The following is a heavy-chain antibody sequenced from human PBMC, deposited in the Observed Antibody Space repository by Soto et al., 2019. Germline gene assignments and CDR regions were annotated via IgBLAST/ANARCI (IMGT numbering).Heavy chain of an antibody. D-gene: IGHD6-13*01. CDR3: ARGRNRAAAGRSKAGKYNWFDP. Sequence: SETLSLTCTVSGGSISSYYWSWIRQPPGKGLEWIGYIYYSGSTNYNPSLKSRVTISVDTSKNQFSLKLSSVTAADTAVYYCARGRNRAAAGRSKAGKYNWFDPWGQGTLVTVSS. V-gene: IGHV4-59*12. J-gene: IGHJ5*02. CDR2: IYYSGST. CDR1: GGSISSYY.